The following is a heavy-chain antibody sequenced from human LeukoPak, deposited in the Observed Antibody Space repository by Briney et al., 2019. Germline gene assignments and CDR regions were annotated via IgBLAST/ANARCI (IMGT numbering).Heavy chain of an antibody. D-gene: IGHD2/OR15-2a*01. CDR3: AREVVIFPDYYYYGMDV. V-gene: IGHV3-23*01. Sequence: GGSLRLSCAASGFTFSSYAMSWVRQAPGKGLEWVSAISGSGGSTYYADSVKGRFTISRDNSKNTLYLQMDSLRAEDTAVYYCAREVVIFPDYYYYGMDVWGQGTTVTVSS. CDR1: GFTFSSYA. J-gene: IGHJ6*02. CDR2: ISGSGGST.